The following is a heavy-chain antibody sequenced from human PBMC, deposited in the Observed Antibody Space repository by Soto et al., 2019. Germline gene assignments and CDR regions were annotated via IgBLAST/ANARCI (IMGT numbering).Heavy chain of an antibody. J-gene: IGHJ3*02. CDR3: ARRVIGSSRAFDI. D-gene: IGHD3-10*01. V-gene: IGHV3-23*01. CDR2: ISDGGDLT. CDR1: GFAFTGHP. Sequence: PGGSLRLSCAACGFAFTGHPMSWVRQAPEKGLEWVAGISDGGDLTYNADSVKGRFTISRDNSRNTLYLQMNSLRAEDTAVYYCARRVIGSSRAFDIWGQGTMVTVSS.